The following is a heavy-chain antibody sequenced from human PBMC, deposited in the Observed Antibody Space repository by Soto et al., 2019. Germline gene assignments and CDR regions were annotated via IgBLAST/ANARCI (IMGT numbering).Heavy chain of an antibody. J-gene: IGHJ4*02. CDR2: IYPGDSDT. Sequence: GKSLKISCKGSGYSFTSYWIGWVRQMPGKGLEWMGIIYPGDSDTRYSPSFQGQVTISADKSISTAYLQWSSLKASDTAMYYCATPGIAVAGVYSVDYWGQGTLVTVSS. D-gene: IGHD6-19*01. V-gene: IGHV5-51*03. CDR3: ATPGIAVAGVYSVDY. CDR1: GYSFTSYW.